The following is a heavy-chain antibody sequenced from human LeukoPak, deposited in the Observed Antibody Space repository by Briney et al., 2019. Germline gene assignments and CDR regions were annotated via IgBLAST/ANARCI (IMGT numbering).Heavy chain of an antibody. CDR3: ARLGYYYDSSGYSYYFDY. V-gene: IGHV3-7*01. CDR1: GFTFSSYW. Sequence: GRSLRPSCAPSGFTFSSYWMSWVRQAPGQGLEWVANIAQGGSEKYYVESGKGRFTISRDNAKNSLYLQMNSLRAEDTAVYYCARLGYYYDSSGYSYYFDYWGQGTLVTVSS. D-gene: IGHD3-22*01. CDR2: IAQGGSEK. J-gene: IGHJ4*02.